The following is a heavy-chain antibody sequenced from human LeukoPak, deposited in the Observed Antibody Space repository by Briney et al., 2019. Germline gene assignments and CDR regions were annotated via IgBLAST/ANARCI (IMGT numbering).Heavy chain of an antibody. CDR1: GGSLSSYY. CDR3: ARLMGAFDI. D-gene: IGHD2-8*01. Sequence: SETLSLTCTVSGGSLSSYYWSWIRQPPGKGLEWIGYIYYSGSTNYNPSLKSRVTMSVDTSKNQFSLKLSSVTAADTAVYYCARLMGAFDIWGQGTMVTVSS. V-gene: IGHV4-59*08. CDR2: IYYSGST. J-gene: IGHJ3*02.